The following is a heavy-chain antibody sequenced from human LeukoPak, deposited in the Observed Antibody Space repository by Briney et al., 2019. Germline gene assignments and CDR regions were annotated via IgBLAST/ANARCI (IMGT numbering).Heavy chain of an antibody. CDR1: GFTFSSYA. V-gene: IGHV3-23*01. CDR3: APKVVGSTPFDY. CDR2: ISGSGGST. Sequence: GGSLRLSCAASGFTFSSYAMNWVRQAPGKGLEWVSSISGSGGSTYYADSVKGRFTISGDNSKNTLYLQMNRLRAEDTAVYYCAPKVVGSTPFDYWGQGTLVTVSS. J-gene: IGHJ4*02. D-gene: IGHD2-15*01.